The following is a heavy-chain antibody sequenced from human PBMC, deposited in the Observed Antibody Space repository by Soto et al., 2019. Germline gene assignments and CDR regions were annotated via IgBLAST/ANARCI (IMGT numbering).Heavy chain of an antibody. D-gene: IGHD3-3*01. V-gene: IGHV3-23*01. CDR3: AKDRDDFWSGYYSYYGMAV. CDR2: ISGSGGST. Sequence: PGGSLRLSCAASGFTFSSYAMSWVRQAPGKGLEWVSAISGSGGSTYYADSVKGRFTISRDNSKNTLYLQMNSLRAEATAVYYCAKDRDDFWSGYYSYYGMAVWGQGTTVTLSS. J-gene: IGHJ6*02. CDR1: GFTFSSYA.